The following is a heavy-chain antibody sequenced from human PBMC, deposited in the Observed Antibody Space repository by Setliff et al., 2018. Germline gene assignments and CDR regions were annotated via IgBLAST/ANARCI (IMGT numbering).Heavy chain of an antibody. CDR3: ARLRGAFDY. CDR1: GGSISSYY. CDR2: IYYSGST. J-gene: IGHJ4*02. V-gene: IGHV4-59*01. D-gene: IGHD3-16*01. Sequence: SETLSLTCTVSGGSISSYYWSWIRQPPGKRLEWIGYIYYSGSTNYNPSLESRVTISVDTSKNQFSLRLNSATAADTAVYYCARLRGAFDYWRQGTLVTVSS.